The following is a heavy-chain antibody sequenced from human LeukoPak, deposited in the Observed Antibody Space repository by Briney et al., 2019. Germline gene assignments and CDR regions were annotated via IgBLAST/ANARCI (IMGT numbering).Heavy chain of an antibody. Sequence: GGSLRLSCAASGFTFSSYAMSWVRQAPGKGLEWVSVISGSGGATYYADSVKGRFTISRDNSKNTLYLQMDSLRAEDTAVYYCAKGGSSGWRSGDYWGQGTLVTVSS. D-gene: IGHD6-19*01. CDR3: AKGGSSGWRSGDY. V-gene: IGHV3-23*01. J-gene: IGHJ4*02. CDR1: GFTFSSYA. CDR2: ISGSGGAT.